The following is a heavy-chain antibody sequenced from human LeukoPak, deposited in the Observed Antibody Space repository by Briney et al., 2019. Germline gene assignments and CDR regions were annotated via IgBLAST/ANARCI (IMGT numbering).Heavy chain of an antibody. J-gene: IGHJ4*02. CDR1: GFTFSSYG. CDR2: IWYDGSNK. D-gene: IGHD4-17*01. CDR3: ARERLDAVTTFFGVYFDY. Sequence: PGGSLRLSCAASGFTFSSYGMHWVRQAPGKGLEWVAVIWYDGSNKYYADSVKGRFTISRDNSKNTLYLQMNSLRAEDTAVYYCARERLDAVTTFFGVYFDYWGQGTLVTVSS. V-gene: IGHV3-33*01.